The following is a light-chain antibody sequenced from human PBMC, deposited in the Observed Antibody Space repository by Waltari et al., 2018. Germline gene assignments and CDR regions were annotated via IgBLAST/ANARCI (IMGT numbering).Light chain of an antibody. J-gene: IGKJ4*01. Sequence: EIVMTQSPATLSVSPGERATLSCRASQSVDSNLAGYQQKPGQPPRLLLYGASTRATGVPARFSGSGSGTDFSLTISSLQPEDVATYYCQQSFSTPLTFGGGTKVEIK. V-gene: IGKV3-15*01. CDR3: QQSFSTPLT. CDR1: QSVDSN. CDR2: GAS.